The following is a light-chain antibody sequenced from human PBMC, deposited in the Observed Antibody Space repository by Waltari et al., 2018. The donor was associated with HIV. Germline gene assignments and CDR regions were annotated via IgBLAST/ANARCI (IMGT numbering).Light chain of an antibody. CDR3: CSYAGTYTYV. J-gene: IGLJ1*01. Sequence: QSALTQPRSVSGSPGQSVTISCTGTASDLGYFDYVSWYQQYPGKAPKFINYEVFQRSSVCLDRVTASKSGITASLTISGLQDEDEADYYCCSYAGTYTYVFGSGTTVTVL. V-gene: IGLV2-11*01. CDR1: ASDLGYFDY. CDR2: EVF.